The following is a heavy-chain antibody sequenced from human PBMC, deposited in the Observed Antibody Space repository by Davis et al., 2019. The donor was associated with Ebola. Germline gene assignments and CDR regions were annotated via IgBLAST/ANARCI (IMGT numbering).Heavy chain of an antibody. J-gene: IGHJ4*02. D-gene: IGHD6-13*01. Sequence: GESLKISCAASGFTFSDYYMSWIRQAPGKGLEWVSDIGNSGSTIFYVDSVKGRFTISRDNAKNSLFLQMNSLRAEDTAVYYCARENRRDVLSSRGLYFDYWGQGTLVTVSS. CDR2: IGNSGSTI. CDR3: ARENRRDVLSSRGLYFDY. CDR1: GFTFSDYY. V-gene: IGHV3-11*01.